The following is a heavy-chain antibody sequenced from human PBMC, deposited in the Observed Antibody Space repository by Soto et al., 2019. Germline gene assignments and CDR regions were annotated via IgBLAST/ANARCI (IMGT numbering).Heavy chain of an antibody. D-gene: IGHD4-17*01. CDR3: ARADYGDYVNPDYYYMDV. Sequence: SETLSLTCTVSGGSISSYYWSWIRQPPGKGLEWIGYIYYSGSTNYNPSLKSRVTISVDTSKNQFSLKLSPVTAADTAVYYCARADYGDYVNPDYYYMDVWGKGTTVTVSS. V-gene: IGHV4-59*01. J-gene: IGHJ6*03. CDR2: IYYSGST. CDR1: GGSISSYY.